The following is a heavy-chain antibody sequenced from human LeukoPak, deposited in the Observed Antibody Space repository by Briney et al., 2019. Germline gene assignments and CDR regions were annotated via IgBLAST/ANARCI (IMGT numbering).Heavy chain of an antibody. J-gene: IGHJ4*02. CDR2: IYHSGST. CDR1: GYSISSGYY. D-gene: IGHD1-26*01. CDR3: ARVGVRGWEVTNFDY. Sequence: PSETLSLTCAVSGYSISSGYYWGWIRPPPGKGLEWIGSIYHSGSTYYNPSLKSRVTISVDTSKNQFSLKLSSVTAADTAVYYCARVGVRGWEVTNFDYWGQGTLVTVSS. V-gene: IGHV4-38-2*01.